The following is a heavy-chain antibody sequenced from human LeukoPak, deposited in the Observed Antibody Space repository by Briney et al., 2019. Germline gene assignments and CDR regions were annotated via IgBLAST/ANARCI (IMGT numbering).Heavy chain of an antibody. CDR1: GYSISSGYY. J-gene: IGHJ4*02. D-gene: IGHD4-17*01. Sequence: PSETLSLTCAVSGYSISSGYYWGWIRQPPGKGLEWIGSIYHSGSTYYNPSLKSRVTISVDTSKNQFSLKLSSVTAADTAVYYCARHDYGEYRIVTVFDYWGQGTLDTVSS. CDR2: IYHSGST. V-gene: IGHV4-38-2*01. CDR3: ARHDYGEYRIVTVFDY.